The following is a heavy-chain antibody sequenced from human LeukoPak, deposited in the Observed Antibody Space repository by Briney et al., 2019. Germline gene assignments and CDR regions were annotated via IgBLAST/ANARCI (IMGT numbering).Heavy chain of an antibody. D-gene: IGHD2-2*01. CDR3: ARATGGVAAADFDP. CDR1: GGSISSGGSY. V-gene: IGHV4-31*03. CDR2: ISYSGST. Sequence: SETLSLTCTVSGGSISSGGSYWSWIRLHPGKGLDWIGFISYSGSTNYNPSLKSRLNISLDTSKKQFSLNLSSVTAADTAVYYCARATGGVAAADFDPWGQGTLVTVSS. J-gene: IGHJ5*02.